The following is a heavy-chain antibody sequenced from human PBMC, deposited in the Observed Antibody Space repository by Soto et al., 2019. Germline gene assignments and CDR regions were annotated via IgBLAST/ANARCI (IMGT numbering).Heavy chain of an antibody. J-gene: IGHJ4*02. Sequence: EVQLVESGGGLVQPGGSLRLSCAASGFTFTVYWMSWVRQAPGKGLEWVANIKQDGSEKHYVDSVKGRFTISRDNAKNPVFLQMNSLRAEDTAVYYCARDEGTRWGQGTLVTVAS. CDR2: IKQDGSEK. D-gene: IGHD1-7*01. CDR3: ARDEGTR. CDR1: GFTFTVYW. V-gene: IGHV3-7*05.